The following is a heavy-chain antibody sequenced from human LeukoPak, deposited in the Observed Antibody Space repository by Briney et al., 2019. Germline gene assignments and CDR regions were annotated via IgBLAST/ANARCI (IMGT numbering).Heavy chain of an antibody. CDR2: IYPGDSDT. D-gene: IGHD1-26*01. J-gene: IGHJ4*02. CDR1: GYSFTSYW. V-gene: IGHV5-51*01. CDR3: ALVGGGGSYEYYFDY. Sequence: LGESLKISCKGSGYSFTSYWIGWVRQMPGKGLEWMGIIYPGDSDTRYSPSFQGQVTISADKSISTAYLQWSSLKASDTAMYYCALVGGGGSYEYYFDYWGQGTLVTVSS.